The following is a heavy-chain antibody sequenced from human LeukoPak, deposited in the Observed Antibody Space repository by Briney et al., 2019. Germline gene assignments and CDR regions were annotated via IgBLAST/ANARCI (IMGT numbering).Heavy chain of an antibody. J-gene: IGHJ4*02. V-gene: IGHV3-66*01. CDR1: GFTVSSDY. CDR2: IYSGGST. D-gene: IGHD6-19*01. Sequence: GGSLRLSCSASGFTVSSDYMSWVRQAPGKGLTWLSVIYSGGSTYYADSVKGRFTISRDNSKNTVYLQMNSLRVEDTAVYYCTRGGSVPATRSFDYWGQGTLVTVSS. CDR3: TRGGSVPATRSFDY.